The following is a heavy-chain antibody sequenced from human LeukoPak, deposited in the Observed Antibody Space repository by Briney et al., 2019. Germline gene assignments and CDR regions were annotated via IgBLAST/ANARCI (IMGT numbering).Heavy chain of an antibody. D-gene: IGHD2-2*03. CDR2: IGGSGTRT. Sequence: GGSLRLSCSASGFTFTTYGMNWVRQAPGKGLEWVSGIGGSGTRTYYADSVKGRFTISRDNSKNTLYLQMNSLRDEDTAVYYCAKDSHWILSDDWGQGTLVTVSS. CDR1: GFTFTTYG. V-gene: IGHV3-23*01. J-gene: IGHJ4*02. CDR3: AKDSHWILSDD.